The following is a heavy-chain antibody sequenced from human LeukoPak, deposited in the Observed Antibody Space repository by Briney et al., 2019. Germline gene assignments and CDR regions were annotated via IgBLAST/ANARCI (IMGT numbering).Heavy chain of an antibody. CDR3: ARDPQGTEWYFDL. CDR1: GFTFSSYA. CDR2: IWYDGSNK. Sequence: GGSLRLSCAASGFTFSSYAMHWVRQAPGKGLEWVAVIWYDGSNKYYADSVKGRFTISRDNSKNTLYLQMNSLRAEDTAVYYCARDPQGTEWYFDLWGRGTLVTVSS. J-gene: IGHJ2*01. V-gene: IGHV3-33*08.